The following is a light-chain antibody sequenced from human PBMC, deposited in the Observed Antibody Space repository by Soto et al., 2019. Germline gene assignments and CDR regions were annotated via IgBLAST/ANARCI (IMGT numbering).Light chain of an antibody. Sequence: QSALTQPASVSGSPGQSITISCTGSSSDVGAYNYVSWYQQHPGKAPKLMIYEVSNRPSGVSNRLSGSKSGNTASLTISGLQAVDEADYYCSSYTSRSTLIFGGGTKLTVL. J-gene: IGLJ2*01. CDR3: SSYTSRSTLI. CDR2: EVS. V-gene: IGLV2-14*01. CDR1: SSDVGAYNY.